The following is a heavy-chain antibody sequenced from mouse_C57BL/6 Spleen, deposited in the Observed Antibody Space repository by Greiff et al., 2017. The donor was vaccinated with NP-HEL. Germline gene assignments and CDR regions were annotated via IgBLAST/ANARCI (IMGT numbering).Heavy chain of an antibody. CDR2: INPSTGGT. D-gene: IGHD4-1*02. CDR3: ARSTEYFDY. Sequence: DVKLVESGPELVKPGASVKISCKASGYSFTGYYMNWVKQSPEKSLEWIGEINPSTGGTTYNQKFKAKATLTVDKSSSTAYMQLKSLTSEDSAVYYCARSTEYFDYWGQGTTLTVSS. CDR1: GYSFTGYY. J-gene: IGHJ2*01. V-gene: IGHV1-42*01.